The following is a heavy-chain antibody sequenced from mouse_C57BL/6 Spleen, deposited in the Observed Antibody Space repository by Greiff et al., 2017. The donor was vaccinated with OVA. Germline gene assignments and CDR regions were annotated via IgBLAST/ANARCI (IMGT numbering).Heavy chain of an antibody. J-gene: IGHJ4*01. D-gene: IGHD1-1*01. Sequence: EVQLVESGEGLVKPGGSLKLSCAASGFTFSSYAMAWVRQTPEKRLEWVAYISSGGDYIYYADTVKGRFTISRDNARNTLYLQMSSLKSEDTAMYYCTRDLHYYVSSYDAMDYGGQGTSVTVSS. CDR3: TRDLHYYVSSYDAMDY. V-gene: IGHV5-9-1*02. CDR1: GFTFSSYA. CDR2: ISSGGDYI.